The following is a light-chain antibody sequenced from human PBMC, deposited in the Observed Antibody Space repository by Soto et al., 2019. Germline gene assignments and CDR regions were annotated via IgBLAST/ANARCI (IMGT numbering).Light chain of an antibody. V-gene: IGKV3-20*01. Sequence: IVLTQSPGTLSLSPGERATLSCRASQSVSSSYLAWYQQKPGQAPRLLIYGASSRATGIPDRFSGSGSGTDFTLTISRLEPEDFAVYYCQQYGSSPQIFGGGTKVDIK. J-gene: IGKJ4*01. CDR2: GAS. CDR3: QQYGSSPQI. CDR1: QSVSSSY.